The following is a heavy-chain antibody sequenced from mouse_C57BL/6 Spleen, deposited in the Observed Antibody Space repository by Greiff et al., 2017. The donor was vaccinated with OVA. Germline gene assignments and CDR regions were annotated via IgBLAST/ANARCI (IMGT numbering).Heavy chain of an antibody. CDR1: GFTFSDYY. CDR3: ARDGDGYYGFDY. CDR2: INYDGSST. J-gene: IGHJ2*01. V-gene: IGHV5-16*01. Sequence: EVQLVESEGGLVQPGSSMKLSCTASGFTFSDYYMAWVRQVPEKGLEWVANINYDGSSTYYLASLKSRFIISRDNAKNILYLQMSSLKSEDTATYYCARDGDGYYGFDYWGQGTTLTVSS. D-gene: IGHD2-3*01.